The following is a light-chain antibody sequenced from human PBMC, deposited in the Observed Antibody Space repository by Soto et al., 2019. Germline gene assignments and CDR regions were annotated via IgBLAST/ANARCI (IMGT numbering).Light chain of an antibody. V-gene: IGKV3-15*01. J-gene: IGKJ1*01. CDR2: GAS. Sequence: EIVMTQSPATLSVSPGEGATLSCRASQSVNSNLAWYQQKPGQAPKLLIYGASTRATGIPARFSGSESGTEFTLTLSSLQSEDFAVYYCQQYNNWPPTFGQGTKVEIK. CDR3: QQYNNWPPT. CDR1: QSVNSN.